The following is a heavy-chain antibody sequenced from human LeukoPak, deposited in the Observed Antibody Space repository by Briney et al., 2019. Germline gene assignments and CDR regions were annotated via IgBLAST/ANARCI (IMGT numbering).Heavy chain of an antibody. J-gene: IGHJ4*02. CDR1: GGSISSDS. CDR3: ARENYGSGFDY. Sequence: NPSETLSLTCTVSGGSISSDSWSWIRQPPGEGLEWIGNIYSSGNTDYNPSLKSRVTISVDTSENQFSLKLSSVTAADTAVYYCARENYGSGFDYWGQGTLVTVSS. V-gene: IGHV4-59*12. CDR2: IYSSGNT. D-gene: IGHD3-10*01.